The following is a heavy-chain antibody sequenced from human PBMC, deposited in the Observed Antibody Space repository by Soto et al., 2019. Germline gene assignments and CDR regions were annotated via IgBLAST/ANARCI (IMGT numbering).Heavy chain of an antibody. Sequence: TLSLTCAVSGGSISSGGYSWSWIRQPPGKGLEWIGYIYHSGSTYYNPSLKSRVTISVDRSKNQFSLKLSSVTAADTAVYYCARTVITESTWFDPWGQGTLVTVSS. V-gene: IGHV4-30-2*01. CDR1: GGSISSGGYS. J-gene: IGHJ5*02. CDR2: IYHSGST. CDR3: ARTVITESTWFDP. D-gene: IGHD3-10*01.